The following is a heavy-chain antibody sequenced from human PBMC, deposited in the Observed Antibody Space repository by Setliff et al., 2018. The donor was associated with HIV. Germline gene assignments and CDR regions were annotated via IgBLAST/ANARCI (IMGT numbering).Heavy chain of an antibody. Sequence: GESLKISCKGSRYSFTSYWIAWVRQMPGKGLEWMGIIYPGDSDTRYSPSFQGQVTISADKSISTAYLQWSSLRSEDTAVYYCARGAVISGYFDACDIWGQGTLVTISS. J-gene: IGHJ3*02. CDR2: IYPGDSDT. CDR3: ARGAVISGYFDACDI. D-gene: IGHD3-22*01. V-gene: IGHV5-51*01. CDR1: RYSFTSYW.